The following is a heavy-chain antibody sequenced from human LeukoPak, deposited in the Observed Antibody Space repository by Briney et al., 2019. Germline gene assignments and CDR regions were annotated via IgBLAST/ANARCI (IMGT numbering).Heavy chain of an antibody. CDR1: GYTFTGYY. V-gene: IGHV1-2*02. CDR2: INPNSGGT. D-gene: IGHD3-22*01. J-gene: IGHJ4*02. Sequence: ASVKVSCKASGYTFTGYYMHWVRQAPGQGLEWMGWINPNSGGTNYAQKFQGRVTMTRGTSISTAFMELSRLRSDDTAVYYCARVKTMIVVVRLFDYWGQGTLVTVSS. CDR3: ARVKTMIVVVRLFDY.